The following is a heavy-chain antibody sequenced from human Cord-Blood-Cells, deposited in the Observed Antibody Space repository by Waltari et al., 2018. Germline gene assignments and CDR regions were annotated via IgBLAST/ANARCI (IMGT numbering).Heavy chain of an antibody. J-gene: IGHJ4*02. Sequence: QLQLQESGPGLVKPSETLSLTCTVSGGPISSSSYYWGWIRQPPGKGLEWIGSIYYSGSTYYNPSLKSRVTISVDTSKNQFSLKLSSVTAADTAVYYCARHLQLTGDFDYWGQGTLVTVSS. D-gene: IGHD7-27*01. CDR3: ARHLQLTGDFDY. V-gene: IGHV4-39*01. CDR1: GGPISSSSYY. CDR2: IYYSGST.